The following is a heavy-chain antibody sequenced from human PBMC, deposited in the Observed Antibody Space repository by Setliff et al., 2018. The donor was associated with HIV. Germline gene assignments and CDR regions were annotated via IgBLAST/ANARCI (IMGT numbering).Heavy chain of an antibody. V-gene: IGHV1-18*01. CDR1: GYTFTSYG. Sequence: ASVKVSCKASGYTFTSYGISWVRQAPGQGLEWVGWINTFNDNTDSAQKFQGRVTLTTDTSTDTAYMELSSLRSQDTALYYCATFRRGSGRYYYYMDVWGKGTTV. CDR3: ATFRRGSGRYYYYMDV. J-gene: IGHJ6*03. CDR2: INTFNDNT. D-gene: IGHD3-10*01.